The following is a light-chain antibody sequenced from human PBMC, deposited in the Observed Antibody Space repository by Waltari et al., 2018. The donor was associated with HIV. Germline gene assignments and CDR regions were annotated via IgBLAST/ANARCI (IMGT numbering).Light chain of an antibody. CDR2: RSI. J-gene: IGLJ2*01. V-gene: IGLV1-47*01. CDR3: AAWDDSLSVVV. Sequence: QSVLTQPPSASGTPGQRVTISCSGSSSNIESNYVYWYQQLPGTAPKLLTYRSIRMPSGVPDRFAGSKSGTSASLAISGLRSEDEADYYCAAWDDSLSVVVVGGGTKLTVL. CDR1: SSNIESNY.